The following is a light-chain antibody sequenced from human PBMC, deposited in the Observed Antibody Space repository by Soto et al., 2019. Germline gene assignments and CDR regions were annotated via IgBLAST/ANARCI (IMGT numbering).Light chain of an antibody. CDR1: SSDIGDYSY. CDR2: DVS. V-gene: IGLV2-11*01. Sequence: QSALTQPRSVSGSPGQSVTISCTGSSSDIGDYSYVSWYQQHPGKAPQLIIYDVSKRPSGVPDRFSASKYGNTASLTLSGLQAEDEACYYCCSYAADYTFVFGNGTKVTVL. J-gene: IGLJ1*01. CDR3: CSYAADYTFV.